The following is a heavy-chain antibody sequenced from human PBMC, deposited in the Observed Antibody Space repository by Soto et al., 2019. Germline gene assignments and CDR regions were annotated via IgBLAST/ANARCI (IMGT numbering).Heavy chain of an antibody. D-gene: IGHD1-26*01. CDR2: IYHSGTT. J-gene: IGHJ5*01. CDR3: VRIGRQSQTFYSWFDS. V-gene: IGHV4-38-2*01. Sequence: SETLSLTCVVSYHSISSDFYWGWSREPPGKGLEWIGSIYHSGTTYYNPSLRSRLTISIDTSKNQFSLMLSSVTAADTAPYHCVRIGRQSQTFYSWFDSWGQGSLVTVS. CDR1: YHSISSDFY.